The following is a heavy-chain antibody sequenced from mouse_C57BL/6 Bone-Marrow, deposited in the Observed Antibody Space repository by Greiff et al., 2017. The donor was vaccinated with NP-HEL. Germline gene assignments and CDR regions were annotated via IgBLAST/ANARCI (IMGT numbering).Heavy chain of an antibody. Sequence: QVQLKESGAELARPGASVKLSCKASGYTFTSYGISWVKQRTGQGLEWIGEIYPRSGNTYYNEKFKGNATLTADKSSSTAYMGLRSLTSEDSAVYFCARNWYYFDYWGQGTTLTVSS. V-gene: IGHV1-81*01. CDR3: ARNWYYFDY. CDR1: GYTFTSYG. D-gene: IGHD4-1*01. J-gene: IGHJ2*01. CDR2: IYPRSGNT.